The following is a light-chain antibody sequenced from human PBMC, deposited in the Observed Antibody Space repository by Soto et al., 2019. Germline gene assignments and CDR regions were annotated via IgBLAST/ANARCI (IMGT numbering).Light chain of an antibody. Sequence: EIVLTQSPATLSLSPGERATLSFRASQSVSSYLAWYQQKPGQAPRLLIYDASNRATGIPARFSGSGSGTEFTLTISSLEPEDFAVYYCQQRSNWPWTFGQGTKVDNK. CDR3: QQRSNWPWT. CDR2: DAS. V-gene: IGKV3-11*01. CDR1: QSVSSY. J-gene: IGKJ1*01.